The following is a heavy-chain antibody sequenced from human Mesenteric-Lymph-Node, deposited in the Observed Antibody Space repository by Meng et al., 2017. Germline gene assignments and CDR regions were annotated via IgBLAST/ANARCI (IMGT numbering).Heavy chain of an antibody. CDR3: ASSSGVWELLRH. CDR1: GYTFTSYG. Sequence: QVQLVQPGAWVKKPWASGKVSCKASGYTFTSYGISWVRQAPGQGLEWMGGIIPIFGTANYAQKFQGRVTITADKSTSTAYMELSSLRSEDTAVYYCASSSGVWELLRHWGQGTLVTVSS. D-gene: IGHD1-26*01. V-gene: IGHV1-69*13. J-gene: IGHJ4*02. CDR2: IIPIFGTA.